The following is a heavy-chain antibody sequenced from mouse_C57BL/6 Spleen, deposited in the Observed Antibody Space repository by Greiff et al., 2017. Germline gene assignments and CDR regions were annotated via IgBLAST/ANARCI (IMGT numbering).Heavy chain of an antibody. CDR3: ASPSYGSSYYFDY. V-gene: IGHV1-7*01. Sequence: QVQLQQSGAELAKPGASVQLSCKASGYTFTSYWMHWVKQRPGQGLEWIGYINPSSGYTKYNQKFKDKATLTADKSSSTAYMQLSSLTYEDSAVYYCASPSYGSSYYFDYWGQGTTLTVSS. J-gene: IGHJ2*01. CDR1: GYTFTSYW. CDR2: INPSSGYT. D-gene: IGHD1-1*01.